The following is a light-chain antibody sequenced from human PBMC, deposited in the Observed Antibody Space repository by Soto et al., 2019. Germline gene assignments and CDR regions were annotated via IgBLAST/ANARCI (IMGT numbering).Light chain of an antibody. V-gene: IGLV4-69*01. CDR1: SGNSSYA. CDR2: LNSDGSH. Sequence: QSVLTQSPSASASLGASVKLTCSRSSGNSSYAIAWHQQQPEKGPRYLMKLNSDGSHRKGDGIPDRFSGSSSGAERYLTISSLQSEDEADYYCQTWGSGIRVVFGGGTKLTVL. CDR3: QTWGSGIRVV. J-gene: IGLJ2*01.